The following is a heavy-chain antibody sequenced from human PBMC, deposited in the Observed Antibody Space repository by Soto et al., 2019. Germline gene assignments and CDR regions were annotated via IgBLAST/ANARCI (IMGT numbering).Heavy chain of an antibody. J-gene: IGHJ4*02. D-gene: IGHD2-8*01. V-gene: IGHV4-61*01. CDR1: GVSVSSGSYY. CDR3: ASRYCINGICYFDY. Sequence: SETLSLTCTVSGVSVSSGSYYWSWIRQPPGKGLEWIGYINYSGGTSFNSSLKSRVTISVDTSKNQFSLKLSSVTAADTAVYYCASRYCINGICYFDYWGQGALVTVSS. CDR2: INYSGGT.